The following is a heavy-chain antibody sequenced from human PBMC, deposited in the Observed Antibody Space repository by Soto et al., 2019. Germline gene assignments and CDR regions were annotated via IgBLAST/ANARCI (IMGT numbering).Heavy chain of an antibody. J-gene: IGHJ4*02. Sequence: GGSLRLPCAASGFTFSSYAMHWVRQAPGKGLEWVAVISYDGSNKYYADSVKGRFTISRDNSKNTLYLQMNSLRAEDTAVYYCARGVAAAGIQFFDYWGQGTLVTVSS. CDR1: GFTFSSYA. D-gene: IGHD6-13*01. V-gene: IGHV3-30-3*01. CDR2: ISYDGSNK. CDR3: ARGVAAAGIQFFDY.